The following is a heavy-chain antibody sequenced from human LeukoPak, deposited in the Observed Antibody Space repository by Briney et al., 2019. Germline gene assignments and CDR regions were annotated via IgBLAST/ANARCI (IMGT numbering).Heavy chain of an antibody. V-gene: IGHV5-51*01. D-gene: IGHD4/OR15-4a*01. CDR3: ARSLYGVNTWFDY. CDR2: IYPGDSDT. Sequence: GESLKFSCKGSGYSFTSYWIGGLRQMPGKGLEGRGVIYPGDSDTRYSPSFQGQVTISADKSISTASLRWSTRNASDSALYYCARSLYGVNTWFDYWGQGTLVTVSS. CDR1: GYSFTSYW. J-gene: IGHJ4*02.